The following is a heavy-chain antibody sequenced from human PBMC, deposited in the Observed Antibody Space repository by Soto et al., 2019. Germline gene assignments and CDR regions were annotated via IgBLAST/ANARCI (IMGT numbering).Heavy chain of an antibody. CDR1: GGTVNSVSYY. D-gene: IGHD4-17*01. CDR2: IYYSGST. V-gene: IGHV4-61*01. J-gene: IGHJ4*02. CDR3: ASTSPVTTDY. Sequence: SETLSLTCTVSGGTVNSVSYYWSWIRQPPGKGLEWIGYIYYSGSTNYNPSLKSRVTVSVDTSKNQFSLKLSSVTAADTAVYYCASTSPVTTDYWGQGILVTVSS.